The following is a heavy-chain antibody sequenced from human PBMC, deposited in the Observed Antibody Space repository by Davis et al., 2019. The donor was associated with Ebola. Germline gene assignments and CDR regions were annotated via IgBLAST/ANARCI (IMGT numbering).Heavy chain of an antibody. CDR1: GGSISSSSYY. J-gene: IGHJ4*02. V-gene: IGHV4-39*01. Sequence: MPSETLSLTCTVSGGSISSSSYYWSWIRQPPGKGLEWIGSIYYSGITYYNPSLKSRVTISVDTSKNQFSLKLRSVTAADTAVYYCARVGDYVSYWGQGTLVTVSS. D-gene: IGHD4-17*01. CDR3: ARVGDYVSY. CDR2: IYYSGIT.